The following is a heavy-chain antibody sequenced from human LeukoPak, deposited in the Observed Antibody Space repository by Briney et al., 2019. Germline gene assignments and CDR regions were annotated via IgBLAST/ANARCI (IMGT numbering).Heavy chain of an antibody. CDR2: ISAYNGNT. Sequence: ASVKVSCKASGYTFTSYGISWVRQAPGQGLEWMGWISAYNGNTNYAQKLQGRVTMTTDTSTSTAYMELRSLRSDDTAVYYCARASRGSVLDYYYYMDVWGKGTTVTVSS. CDR3: ARASRGSVLDYYYYMDV. D-gene: IGHD6-25*01. J-gene: IGHJ6*03. CDR1: GYTFTSYG. V-gene: IGHV1-18*01.